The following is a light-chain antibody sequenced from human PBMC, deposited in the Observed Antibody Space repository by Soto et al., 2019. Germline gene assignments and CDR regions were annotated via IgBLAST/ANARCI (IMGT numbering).Light chain of an antibody. J-gene: IGKJ3*01. CDR3: QQYDNLPLT. Sequence: DIQMTQSPSSLSASVGDRVTITCQASQDISNYLNWYQQKPGKAPKLLIYDASNSQTGVPPRFSGSGSGTDFTFTISSLQPEDIATYYCQQYDNLPLTFGPGTKVDIK. CDR2: DAS. CDR1: QDISNY. V-gene: IGKV1-33*01.